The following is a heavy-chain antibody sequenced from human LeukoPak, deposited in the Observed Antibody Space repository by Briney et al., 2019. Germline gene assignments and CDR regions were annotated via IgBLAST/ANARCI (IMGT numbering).Heavy chain of an antibody. D-gene: IGHD6-13*01. CDR1: GGTFSSHA. CDR2: IIPIFGTP. CDR3: ARVDVGYTSSWAPYGMDV. V-gene: IGHV1-69*01. J-gene: IGHJ6*02. Sequence: GSSVKVSCKASGGTFSSHAISWVRQAPGQGLEWMGEIIPIFGTPSYAQRFQGRVTITADESTSTAYMEVSRLRSDDTAVYYCARVDVGYTSSWAPYGMDVWGQGTTVTVSS.